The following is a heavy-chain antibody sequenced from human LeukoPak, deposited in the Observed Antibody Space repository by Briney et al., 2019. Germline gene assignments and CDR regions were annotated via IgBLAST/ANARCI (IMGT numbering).Heavy chain of an antibody. CDR3: ARGGNYSDSSGFRYFDS. CDR2: IHTTGST. V-gene: IGHV4-4*07. J-gene: IGHJ4*02. CDR1: GGSISRYY. D-gene: IGHD3-22*01. Sequence: SETLSLTYTVSGGSISRYYWSWIRQSAGKGLEWIGRIHTTGSTNYNPSLKSRVTMSVDTSKKQLSLKFSSVTAADTAVYYCARGGNYSDSSGFRYFDSWGQGALVTVSS.